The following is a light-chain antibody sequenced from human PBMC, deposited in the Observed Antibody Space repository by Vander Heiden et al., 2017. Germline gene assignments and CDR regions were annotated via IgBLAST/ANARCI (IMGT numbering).Light chain of an antibody. CDR1: QSVSSN. J-gene: IGKJ1*01. CDR2: GAS. Sequence: IVMMQSPAALSGSPGERANLSCRASQSVSSNLDWYQQKPGQAPRLLIYGASTRATGIPARFSGSGSGTEFTLTISSLQSEDFAVYYCQQNNSWPRTFGQGTKVEIK. CDR3: QQNNSWPRT. V-gene: IGKV3-15*01.